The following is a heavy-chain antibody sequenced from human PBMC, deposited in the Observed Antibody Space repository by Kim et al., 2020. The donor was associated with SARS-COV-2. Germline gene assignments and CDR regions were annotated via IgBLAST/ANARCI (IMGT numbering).Heavy chain of an antibody. D-gene: IGHD3-16*02. V-gene: IGHV3-23*01. CDR2: ISGSGGST. CDR1: GFTFSSYA. Sequence: GGSLRLSCAASGFTFSSYAMSWVRQAPGKGLEWVSAISGSGGSTYYADSVKGRFTISRDNSKNTLYLQMNSLRAEDTAVYYCAKDPNDYVWGSYRYTGAVDYWGQGTLVTVSS. J-gene: IGHJ4*02. CDR3: AKDPNDYVWGSYRYTGAVDY.